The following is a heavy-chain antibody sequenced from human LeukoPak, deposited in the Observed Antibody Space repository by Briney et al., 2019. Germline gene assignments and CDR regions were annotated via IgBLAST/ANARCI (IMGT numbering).Heavy chain of an antibody. Sequence: PGRSPRLSCAASGFTFSSYGMHWVRQAPGEGLEWVAVISYDGSNKYYADSVKGRFTISRDNSKNTLYLQMNSLRAEDTAVYYCAKAQPQLWLSVDYWGQGTLVTVSS. V-gene: IGHV3-30*18. D-gene: IGHD5-18*01. CDR1: GFTFSSYG. CDR3: AKAQPQLWLSVDY. CDR2: ISYDGSNK. J-gene: IGHJ4*02.